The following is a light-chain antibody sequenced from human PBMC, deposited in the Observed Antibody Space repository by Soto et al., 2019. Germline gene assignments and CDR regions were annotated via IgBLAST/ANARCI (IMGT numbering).Light chain of an antibody. V-gene: IGLV1-40*01. CDR3: QSYDSSLSGYV. CDR1: SSNIGAGYD. Sequence: QSVLTQPPSVSGAPGQRVTISCTGRSSNIGAGYDVHWYQQLPGTAPKLLIYGNSNRPSGVPDRFSGSKSGTSASLAIPGLQAEDEADNYCQSYDSSLSGYVFGTGTKLTVL. J-gene: IGLJ1*01. CDR2: GNS.